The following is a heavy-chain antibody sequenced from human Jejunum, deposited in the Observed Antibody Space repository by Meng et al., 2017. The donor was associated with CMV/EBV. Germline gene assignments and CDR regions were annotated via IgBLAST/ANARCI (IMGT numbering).Heavy chain of an antibody. D-gene: IGHD1-1*01. Sequence: GFVFRNYAMSWVRQAPGKGLEWLSTVSDSATGSNYADSVRGRFTISRDNSKNILYLQMNSLTVEDTAVYYCAKRRGNSYYYDMDVWGQGTTVTVS. J-gene: IGHJ6*02. CDR2: VSDSATGS. CDR1: GFVFRNYA. CDR3: AKRRGNSYYYDMDV. V-gene: IGHV3-23*01.